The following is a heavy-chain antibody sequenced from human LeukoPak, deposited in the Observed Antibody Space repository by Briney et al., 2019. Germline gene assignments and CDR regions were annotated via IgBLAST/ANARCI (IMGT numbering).Heavy chain of an antibody. J-gene: IGHJ3*02. Sequence: GGSLRLSCAASGFTINTYWMSWVRQAPGKGLEWVANMKQDGSNTYYVDSVKGRFTISRDNSKNTLYLQMSSLRAEDTAVYYCAKDIVVVPAASDAFDIWGQGTMVTVSS. V-gene: IGHV3-7*03. CDR1: GFTINTYW. CDR2: MKQDGSNT. D-gene: IGHD2-2*01. CDR3: AKDIVVVPAASDAFDI.